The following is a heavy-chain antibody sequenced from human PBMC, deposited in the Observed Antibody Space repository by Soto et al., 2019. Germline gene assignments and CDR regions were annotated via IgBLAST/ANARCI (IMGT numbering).Heavy chain of an antibody. Sequence: QVQLQESGPGLVKPSQTLSLTCTVSGGSISSGGYYWSWIRQHPGKGLEWIGYIYYSGSTYYNPSLKSRVTISVDTSKNQYSLKLSSVTAADTDVYYCERILRGYSYDSRWFDPWGQGTLVTVSS. CDR2: IYYSGST. CDR3: ERILRGYSYDSRWFDP. CDR1: GGSISSGGYY. V-gene: IGHV4-31*03. J-gene: IGHJ5*02. D-gene: IGHD5-18*01.